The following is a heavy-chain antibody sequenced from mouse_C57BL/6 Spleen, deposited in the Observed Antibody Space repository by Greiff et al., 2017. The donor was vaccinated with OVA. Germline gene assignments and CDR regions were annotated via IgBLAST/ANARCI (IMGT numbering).Heavy chain of an antibody. D-gene: IGHD2-3*01. CDR3: ARERWLLPFAY. Sequence: VQLKQSGPELVKPGASVKIPCKASGYTFTDYNMDWVKQSHGKSLEWIGDINPNNGGTIYNQKFKGKATLTVDKSSSTAYMELRSLTSEDTAVYYCARERWLLPFAYWGQGTLVTVSA. CDR2: INPNNGGT. V-gene: IGHV1-18*01. J-gene: IGHJ3*01. CDR1: GYTFTDYN.